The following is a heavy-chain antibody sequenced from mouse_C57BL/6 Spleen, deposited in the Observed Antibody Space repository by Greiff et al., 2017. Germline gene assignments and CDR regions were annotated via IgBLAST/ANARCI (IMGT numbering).Heavy chain of an antibody. CDR2: IRNKANGYTT. J-gene: IGHJ1*03. CDR1: GFTFTDYY. D-gene: IGHD1-1*01. V-gene: IGHV7-3*01. Sequence: EVQGVESGGGLVQPGGSLSLSCAASGFTFTDYYMSWVRQPPGKALEWLGFIRNKANGYTTEYSASVKGRFTISRDNSQSILYLQMNALRAEDSATYYCARSSYGNYWYFDVWGTGTTVTVSS. CDR3: ARSSYGNYWYFDV.